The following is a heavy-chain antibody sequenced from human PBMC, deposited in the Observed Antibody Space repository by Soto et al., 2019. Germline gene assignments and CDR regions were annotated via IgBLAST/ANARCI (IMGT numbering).Heavy chain of an antibody. CDR3: ARYIAVAQTDWFDP. V-gene: IGHV4-61*08. CDR2: IYYSGST. Sequence: SETLSLTCAVSGGSISSGGYSWSWIRQPPGKGLEWIGYIYYSGSTNYNPSLKSRVTISVDTSKDQFSLKLSSVTAADTAVYYCARYIAVAQTDWFDPWGQGTLVTVSS. J-gene: IGHJ5*02. D-gene: IGHD6-19*01. CDR1: GGSISSGGYS.